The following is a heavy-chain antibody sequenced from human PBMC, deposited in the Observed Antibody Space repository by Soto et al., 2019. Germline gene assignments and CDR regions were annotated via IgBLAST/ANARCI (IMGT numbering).Heavy chain of an antibody. CDR1: GGTFSSYA. J-gene: IGHJ4*02. Sequence: SVKVSCKASGGTFSSYAISWVRQAPGQGLEWMGGIIPIFGTANYAQKFQGRVTITADESASTAYMELSSLRSEDTAVYYCAREAVEMATTLDYWGQGTLVTVSS. D-gene: IGHD1-1*01. CDR3: AREAVEMATTLDY. CDR2: IIPIFGTA. V-gene: IGHV1-69*13.